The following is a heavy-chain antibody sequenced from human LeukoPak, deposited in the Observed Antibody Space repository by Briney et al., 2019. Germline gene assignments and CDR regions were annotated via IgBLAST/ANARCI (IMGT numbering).Heavy chain of an antibody. D-gene: IGHD3-22*01. J-gene: IGHJ3*02. CDR1: GFTFDDYA. CDR2: LSWNSGSI. Sequence: PGGSLRLSCAASGFTFDDYAMHWVRQAPGKGLEWVSGLSWNSGSIGYADSVKGRFTISRVNAKNSLYLQMNSLRAEDTALYYCAKGRKRAITMIVVAALDAFDIWGQGTMVTVSS. V-gene: IGHV3-9*01. CDR3: AKGRKRAITMIVVAALDAFDI.